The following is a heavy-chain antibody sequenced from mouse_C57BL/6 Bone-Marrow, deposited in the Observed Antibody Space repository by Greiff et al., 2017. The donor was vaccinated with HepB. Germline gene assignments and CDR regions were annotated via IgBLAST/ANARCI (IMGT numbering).Heavy chain of an antibody. CDR2: IWSGGST. CDR1: GFSLTSYG. J-gene: IGHJ4*01. Sequence: QVQLQQSGPGLVQPSQSLSITCTVSGFSLTSYGVHWVRQSPGKGLEWLGVIWSGGSTDYNAAFISRLSISKDNSKSQVFFKMNSLQADDTAIYYCARNRRVITTVVRAMDYWGQGTSVTVSS. V-gene: IGHV2-2*01. D-gene: IGHD1-1*01. CDR3: ARNRRVITTVVRAMDY.